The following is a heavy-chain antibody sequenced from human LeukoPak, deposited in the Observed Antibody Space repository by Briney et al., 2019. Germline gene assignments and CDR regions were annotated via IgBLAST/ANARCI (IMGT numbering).Heavy chain of an antibody. J-gene: IGHJ4*02. D-gene: IGHD3-16*01. V-gene: IGHV4-34*01. Sequence: SETVSLTCAVYGGSFSGYYWSWIRQPPGKGLEWIGEINHSGSTNYNPSLKSRVTISVDTSKNQFSLKLSSVTAADTAVYYCARARGGYWGQGTLVTVSS. CDR1: GGSFSGYY. CDR2: INHSGST. CDR3: ARARGGY.